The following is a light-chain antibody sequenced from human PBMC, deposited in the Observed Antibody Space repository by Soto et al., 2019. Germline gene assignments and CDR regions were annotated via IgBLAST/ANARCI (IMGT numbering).Light chain of an antibody. CDR1: QDIGTN. J-gene: IGKJ2*01. CDR3: QQFDNVFSMFV. CDR2: DAS. V-gene: IGKV1-33*01. Sequence: DIQIAQSPSSLSSSVGDRVTITCQASQDIGTNLNWYQQKPGKAPKLLIYDASILETGVPSRFSGSGSETDFTFTISILQPEDIAIYYCQQFDNVFSMFVFGQGTKVQIK.